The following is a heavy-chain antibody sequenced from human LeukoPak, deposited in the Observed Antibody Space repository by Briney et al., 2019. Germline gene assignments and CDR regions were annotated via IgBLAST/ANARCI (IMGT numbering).Heavy chain of an antibody. CDR3: ARLDRFGESGWFDH. CDR2: ISAYNGNT. Sequence: ASVKVSCKASGYTFTSYGISWVRQAPGQGLEWMGWISAYNGNTNYAQKLQGRVTMTTDTSTSTAYMELRGLRSDDTAVYYCARLDRFGESGWFDHWDQGTLVTVSS. D-gene: IGHD3-10*01. V-gene: IGHV1-18*01. CDR1: GYTFTSYG. J-gene: IGHJ5*02.